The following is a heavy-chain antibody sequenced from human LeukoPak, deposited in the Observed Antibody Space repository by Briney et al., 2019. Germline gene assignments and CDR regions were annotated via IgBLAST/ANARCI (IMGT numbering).Heavy chain of an antibody. J-gene: IGHJ4*02. CDR2: ISSSSSYI. CDR3: ARVVYDSSGYYPSFDY. CDR1: GFTFSSYS. V-gene: IGHV3-21*01. Sequence: GGSLRLSCAASGFTFSSYSMNWVRQAPGKGLEWVSSISSSSSYIYYADSVKGRFTISRDNAKNSLYLQMNSLRAEDTAVYYCARVVYDSSGYYPSFDYWGQGTLVTVSS. D-gene: IGHD3-22*01.